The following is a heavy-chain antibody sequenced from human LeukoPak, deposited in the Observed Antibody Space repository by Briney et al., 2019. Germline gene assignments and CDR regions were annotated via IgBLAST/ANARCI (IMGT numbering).Heavy chain of an antibody. CDR3: NTKFIGYCNSTSCYQFDY. CDR2: IKSKTDGGTT. D-gene: IGHD2-2*01. V-gene: IGHV3-15*01. Sequence: GGSLRLSCAASGFTFNNAWMNWVRQAPGKGLEWVGHIKSKTDGGTTDYAAPVKGRFTVSRDDSKNTLYLQMNSLKTEDTAVYYCNTKFIGYCNSTSCYQFDYWGQGTLVTVSS. CDR1: GFTFNNAW. J-gene: IGHJ4*02.